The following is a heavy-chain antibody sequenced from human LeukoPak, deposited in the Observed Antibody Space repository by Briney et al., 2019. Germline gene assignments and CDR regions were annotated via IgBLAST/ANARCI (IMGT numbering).Heavy chain of an antibody. D-gene: IGHD2-15*01. CDR1: GFTFSSYW. CDR3: ARRYCSGGSCYSVDY. Sequence: PGGSLRLSCVASGFTFSSYWMSWVRQAPGKGLEWVANINKDGSEKYYLDSVKGRFTISRDNAMDSLYLQMNSLRAEDTAVYYSARRYCSGGSCYSVDYWGQGTLVTVSS. CDR2: INKDGSEK. J-gene: IGHJ4*02. V-gene: IGHV3-7*01.